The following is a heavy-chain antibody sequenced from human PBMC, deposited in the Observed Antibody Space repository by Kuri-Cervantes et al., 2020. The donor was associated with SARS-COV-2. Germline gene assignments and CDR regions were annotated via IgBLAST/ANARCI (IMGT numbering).Heavy chain of an antibody. Sequence: SVKVSCKASGGTFSSYAISWVRQAPGQGLEWMGGIIPIFGTANYAQKFQGRVTITTDESTSTAYMELSSLRSEDTAVYYCARDRGPCQLLYSAFRWFDPWGQGTLVTVSS. D-gene: IGHD2-2*02. CDR1: GGTFSSYA. CDR2: IIPIFGTA. CDR3: ARDRGPCQLLYSAFRWFDP. V-gene: IGHV1-69*05. J-gene: IGHJ5*02.